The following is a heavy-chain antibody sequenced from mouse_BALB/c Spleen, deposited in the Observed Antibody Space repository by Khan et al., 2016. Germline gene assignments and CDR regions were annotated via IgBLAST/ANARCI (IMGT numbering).Heavy chain of an antibody. J-gene: IGHJ2*01. CDR1: GFNIKDTY. CDR3: ARSTDY. Sequence: VQLQQPGAELVKPGASVKLSCTASGFNIKDTYMHWVKQRPEQGLEWIGRIDPANGNTKYDPKFQGKATITADKSSNTAYLQLSSLTAEDTAVYYCARSTDYWGQGTTLTVSS. V-gene: IGHV14-3*02. CDR2: IDPANGNT.